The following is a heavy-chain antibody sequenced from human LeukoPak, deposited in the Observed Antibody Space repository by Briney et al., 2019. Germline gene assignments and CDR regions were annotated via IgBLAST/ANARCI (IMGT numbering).Heavy chain of an antibody. D-gene: IGHD6-19*01. V-gene: IGHV3-21*01. CDR3: ARGSAVAGTGPYYYYYMDV. CDR1: GFTFSSYS. J-gene: IGHJ6*03. Sequence: GGSLRLSCAASGFTFSSYSMNWVRQAPGKGLEWVSSISSSSSYIYYADSVKGRFTISRDNAKNSLYLQMNSLRAEDTAVYYCARGSAVAGTGPYYYYYMDVWGKGTTVTVSS. CDR2: ISSSSSYI.